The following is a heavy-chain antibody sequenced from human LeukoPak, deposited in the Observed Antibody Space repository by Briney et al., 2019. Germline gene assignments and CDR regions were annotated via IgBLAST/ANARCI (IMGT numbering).Heavy chain of an antibody. J-gene: IGHJ4*02. CDR3: ARVIGQQLVSDY. CDR1: GGSISSYY. D-gene: IGHD6-13*01. CDR2: IYHSGST. Sequence: SETLSLTCTVSGGSISSYYWSWIRQPPGKGLEWIGYIYHSGSTYYNPSLKSRVTISVDRSKNQFSLKLSSVTAADTAVYYCARVIGQQLVSDYWGQGTLVTVSS. V-gene: IGHV4-59*12.